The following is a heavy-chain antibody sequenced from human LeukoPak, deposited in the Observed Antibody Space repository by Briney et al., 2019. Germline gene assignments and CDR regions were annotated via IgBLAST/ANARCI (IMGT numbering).Heavy chain of an antibody. D-gene: IGHD1-7*01. CDR3: ARGIGTINFDY. CDR1: GGSMSSYY. CDR2: IYTTGNT. Sequence: SETLSLTCSVSGGSMSSYYWSWIRQPAGKGLEWIGRIYTTGNTNYNPSLKSRVTISVDTSKNQISLKLDSVTAADTAVYYCARGIGTINFDYWGQGVLVTVSS. J-gene: IGHJ4*02. V-gene: IGHV4-4*07.